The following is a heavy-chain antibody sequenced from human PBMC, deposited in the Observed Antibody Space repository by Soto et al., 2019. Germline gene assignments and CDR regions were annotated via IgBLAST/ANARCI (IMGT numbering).Heavy chain of an antibody. CDR1: GFTFSNAW. CDR2: IKSKTDGGTT. J-gene: IGHJ6*02. Sequence: GGSLRLSCAASGFTFSNAWMNWVRQAPGKGLEWVGRIKSKTDGGTTDYAAPVKGRFTISRDDSKNTLYLQMNSLKTEDTAVCYCTTDPRFLEWSYGMDVWGQGTTVTVSS. V-gene: IGHV3-15*07. D-gene: IGHD3-3*01. CDR3: TTDPRFLEWSYGMDV.